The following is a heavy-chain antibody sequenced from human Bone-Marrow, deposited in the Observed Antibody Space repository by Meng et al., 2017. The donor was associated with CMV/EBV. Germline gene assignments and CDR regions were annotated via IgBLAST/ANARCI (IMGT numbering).Heavy chain of an antibody. V-gene: IGHV1-18*01. Sequence: ASVKVSCKASGYSFTSYGITWVRQAPGQGLEWVGWISANNSRTNYVEKVRGRVTMTTDTSTTTAYMELRSLTSDDTAVYYCARSMIVHRRLKEVGYYGMDVWGQGTTVTVSS. CDR3: ARSMIVHRRLKEVGYYGMDV. CDR1: GYSFTSYG. CDR2: ISANNSRT. J-gene: IGHJ6*02. D-gene: IGHD3-22*01.